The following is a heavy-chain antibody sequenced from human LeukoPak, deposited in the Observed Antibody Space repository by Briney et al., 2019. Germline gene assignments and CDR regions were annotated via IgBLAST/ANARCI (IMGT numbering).Heavy chain of an antibody. CDR3: ASFYYYDSSGYYSDY. D-gene: IGHD3-22*01. Sequence: SETLSLTCAVYGGSFSGYYWSWIRQPPGKGLGWIGEINHSGSTNYNPSLKSRVTISVDTSKNQFSLKLSSVTAADTAVYYCASFYYYDSSGYYSDYWGQGTLVTVSS. V-gene: IGHV4-34*01. CDR2: INHSGST. CDR1: GGSFSGYY. J-gene: IGHJ4*02.